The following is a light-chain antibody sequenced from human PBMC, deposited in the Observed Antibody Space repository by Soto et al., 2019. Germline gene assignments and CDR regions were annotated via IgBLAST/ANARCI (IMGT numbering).Light chain of an antibody. V-gene: IGLV1-51*02. Sequence: QSVLTQPPSVSAAPGQEVTISCSGSSSNIGNNYVSWYQQLPGTAPKLLIYENNKRFSGIPDRFSGSKSGTSATLGITGLQTGDEADYYCGTWDSSLSAYVFGTGTRSPP. CDR3: GTWDSSLSAYV. CDR2: ENN. CDR1: SSNIGNNY. J-gene: IGLJ1*01.